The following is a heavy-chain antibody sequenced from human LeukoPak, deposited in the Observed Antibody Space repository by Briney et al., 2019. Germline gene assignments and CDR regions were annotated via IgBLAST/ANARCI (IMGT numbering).Heavy chain of an antibody. J-gene: IGHJ6*02. D-gene: IGHD5-18*01. CDR2: ISGSGGST. CDR3: AKDSRVVHTAMVNGYYYHGMDV. Sequence: PGGSLRLSCAASGFTFSDYYMSWIRQAPGKGLEWVSAISGSGGSTYYADSVKGRVTISRDNSKNTLYLQMNSLRAEDTAVYYCAKDSRVVHTAMVNGYYYHGMDVWGQGTTVTVSS. V-gene: IGHV3-23*01. CDR1: GFTFSDYY.